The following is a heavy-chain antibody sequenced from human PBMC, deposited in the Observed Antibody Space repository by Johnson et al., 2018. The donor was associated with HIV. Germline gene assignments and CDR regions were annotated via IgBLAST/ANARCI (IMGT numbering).Heavy chain of an antibody. V-gene: IGHV3-30-3*01. CDR3: ARVRYSSGWPIYAFDI. CDR2: ILFDGVYK. D-gene: IGHD6-19*01. J-gene: IGHJ3*02. Sequence: QVQVVESGGGVVQPGRSQRLSCAASGFPFRDSAMHWVRQAPGKGMAWVAVILFDGVYKHYAESVKGRFTISRDNSKNTLYLQMNSLRGEDTAVYYCARVRYSSGWPIYAFDIWGQGTVVTVSS. CDR1: GFPFRDSA.